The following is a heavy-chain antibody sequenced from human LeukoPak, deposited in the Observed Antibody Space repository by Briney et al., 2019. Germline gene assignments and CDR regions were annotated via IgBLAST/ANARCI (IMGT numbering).Heavy chain of an antibody. CDR2: ISYDGINK. D-gene: IGHD2-21*01. V-gene: IGHV3-30*01. Sequence: GRSLRLSCAASGFTFSSYAMHWVRQAPGKGLDGVAVISYDGINKYYADSVKGRFTISRDNSKNTLYLQMNRLRAEDTAVYYCARVRPQFTRLYSHGPLDYWGQGTLVTVSS. J-gene: IGHJ4*02. CDR1: GFTFSSYA. CDR3: ARVRPQFTRLYSHGPLDY.